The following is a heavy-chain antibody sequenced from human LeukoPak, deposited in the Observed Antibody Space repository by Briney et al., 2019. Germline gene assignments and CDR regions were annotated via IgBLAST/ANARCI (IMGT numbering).Heavy chain of an antibody. J-gene: IGHJ5*02. Sequence: SVKVSCKASGGTFSSYAISWVRQAPGQGLEWMGGIIPIFGTANYAQKFQGRVTITADKSTSTAYVELSSLRSEDTAVYYCARDGESRAAPNGFDPWGQGTLVTVSS. D-gene: IGHD6-13*01. CDR2: IIPIFGTA. V-gene: IGHV1-69*06. CDR1: GGTFSSYA. CDR3: ARDGESRAAPNGFDP.